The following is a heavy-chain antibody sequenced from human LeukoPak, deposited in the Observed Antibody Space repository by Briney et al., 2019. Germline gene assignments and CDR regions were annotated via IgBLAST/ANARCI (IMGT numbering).Heavy chain of an antibody. V-gene: IGHV4-39*07. J-gene: IGHJ6*03. Sequence: SETLSLTCTVSGVSISSSNSYWGWIRQPPGKGLEWIGSIYYSGSTYYNPSLKSRVTISVDTSKNQFSLKLSSVTAADTAVYYCARDYTRYYYMDVWGKGTTVTVSS. D-gene: IGHD3-16*01. CDR2: IYYSGST. CDR1: GVSISSSNSY. CDR3: ARDYTRYYYMDV.